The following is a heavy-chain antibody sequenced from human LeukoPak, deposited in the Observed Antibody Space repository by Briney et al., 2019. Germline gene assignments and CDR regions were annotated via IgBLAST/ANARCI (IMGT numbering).Heavy chain of an antibody. D-gene: IGHD4-17*01. CDR3: AKGDYGDYGDYYYGMDV. Sequence: GGSLRLSCAASGFTFSSYGMHWVRQAPGKGLEWVAVIWYDGSNKYYADSVKGRFTISRDNSKNTLYLQMNSLRAEDTAVYYCAKGDYGDYGDYYYGMDVWGQGTTVTVSS. CDR1: GFTFSSYG. CDR2: IWYDGSNK. V-gene: IGHV3-30*02. J-gene: IGHJ6*02.